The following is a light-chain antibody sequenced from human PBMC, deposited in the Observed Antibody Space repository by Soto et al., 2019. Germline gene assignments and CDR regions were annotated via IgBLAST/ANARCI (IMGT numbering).Light chain of an antibody. CDR2: GDS. Sequence: QSVLTQPPSVSGSPGQSVTISCTGTSSDVGSYNRVSWYQQPPGTAPKLLIYGDSNRPSGVPDRFSGSKSGNSASLAITGLQAEDEADYYCQSYDSSLSAHYVFGTGTKVTVL. CDR1: SSDVGSYNR. V-gene: IGLV2-18*02. J-gene: IGLJ1*01. CDR3: QSYDSSLSAHYV.